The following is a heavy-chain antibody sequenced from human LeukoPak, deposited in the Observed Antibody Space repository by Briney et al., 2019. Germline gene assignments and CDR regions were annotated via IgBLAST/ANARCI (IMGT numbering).Heavy chain of an antibody. CDR2: IYYSGST. J-gene: IGHJ1*01. V-gene: IGHV4-39*07. D-gene: IGHD3-10*01. Sequence: SETLSLTCTVSGGSISSSSYYWGWIRQPPGKGPEWIGNIYYSGSTYYNPALKSRVTISVDTSKNQFSLKLSSVTAADTAVYYCARVTGGHFQHWGQGTLVTVSS. CDR1: GGSISSSSYY. CDR3: ARVTGGHFQH.